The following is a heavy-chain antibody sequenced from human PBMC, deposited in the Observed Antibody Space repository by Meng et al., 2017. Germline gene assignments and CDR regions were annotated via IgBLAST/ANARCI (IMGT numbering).Heavy chain of an antibody. CDR3: ARDPVSSGWYWGKVYYYGMDV. D-gene: IGHD6-19*01. V-gene: IGHV4-38-2*02. CDR1: GYSISSGYY. J-gene: IGHJ6*02. Sequence: GSLRLSCTVSGYSISSGYYWGWIRQPPGKGLEWIGSIYHSGSTHYNPSLKSRVTISVDTSKNQFSLKLSSVTAADTAVYYCARDPVSSGWYWGKVYYYGMDVWGQGTTVTVSS. CDR2: IYHSGST.